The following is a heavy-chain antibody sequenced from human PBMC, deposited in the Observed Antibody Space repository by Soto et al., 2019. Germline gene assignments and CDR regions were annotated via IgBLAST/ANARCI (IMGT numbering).Heavy chain of an antibody. D-gene: IGHD1-1*01. V-gene: IGHV1-24*01. CDR1: GHTLTELS. CDR2: FDPEDGET. Sequence: QVQLLQSGAEVKKPGASVKVSCKVSGHTLTELSMHWVRQAPGRGLEWMGGFDPEDGETIFAQKFQGRVTMTEDTSTDSTYMELTSRRSEATAVYYCAAGGTRWLHSPFDYWGQGTLVTISS. J-gene: IGHJ4*02. CDR3: AAGGTRWLHSPFDY.